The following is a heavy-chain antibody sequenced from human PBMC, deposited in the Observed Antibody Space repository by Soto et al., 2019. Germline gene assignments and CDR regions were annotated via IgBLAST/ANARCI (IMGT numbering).Heavy chain of an antibody. CDR1: GFTFTSSA. CDR2: IVVGSGNT. V-gene: IGHV1-58*01. J-gene: IGHJ6*02. Sequence: QMQLVQSGPEVKKPGTSVKVSCKASGFTFTSSAVQWVRQARGQRLEWIGWIVVGSGNTNYAQKFQERVTITRDMSTSTAYMELSSLRSEDTAVYYCAAVRLIDIVATMVEGGYYYYGMDVWGQGTTVTVSS. CDR3: AAVRLIDIVATMVEGGYYYYGMDV. D-gene: IGHD5-12*01.